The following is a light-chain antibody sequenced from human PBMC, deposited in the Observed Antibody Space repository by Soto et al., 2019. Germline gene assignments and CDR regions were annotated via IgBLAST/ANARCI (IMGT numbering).Light chain of an antibody. J-gene: IGKJ1*01. CDR1: QSVSSY. Sequence: PGERAPVTCMASQSVSSYLAWYQQKPGQAPRLLIYDASNRATGIPARFSGSGSGTDFTLTISSLEPEDFAVYYCQQRSNWLGSFGQGSKADI. CDR2: DAS. CDR3: QQRSNWLGS. V-gene: IGKV3-11*01.